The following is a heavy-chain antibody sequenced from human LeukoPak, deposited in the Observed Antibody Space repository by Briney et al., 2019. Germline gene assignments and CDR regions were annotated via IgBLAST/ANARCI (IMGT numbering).Heavy chain of an antibody. CDR1: GASFSGSY. Sequence: SETLSLTCAVYGASFSGSYWSWIRQPPGKGLEWIGEINHSGTTNYNPSLKSRVTMSVETSKNQFSLKLSSVTAADTAVYYCAREACSSGSCDAFDIWGEGTMVIVSS. CDR2: INHSGTT. J-gene: IGHJ3*02. CDR3: AREACSSGSCDAFDI. D-gene: IGHD2-15*01. V-gene: IGHV4-34*01.